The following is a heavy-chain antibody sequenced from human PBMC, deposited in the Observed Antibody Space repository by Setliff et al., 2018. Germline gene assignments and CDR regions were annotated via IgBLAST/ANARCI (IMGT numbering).Heavy chain of an antibody. J-gene: IGHJ6*02. V-gene: IGHV1-24*01. Sequence: ASVKVSCKASGYTFTSYGISWVRQAPGQGLEWMGGFDPEDGETIYAQKFQGRVTMTEDTSTDTAYMELSSLRSEDTAVYYCARGDRWGYSYGPYYYGMDVWGQGTTVTSP. CDR2: FDPEDGET. CDR3: ARGDRWGYSYGPYYYGMDV. CDR1: GYTFTSYG. D-gene: IGHD5-18*01.